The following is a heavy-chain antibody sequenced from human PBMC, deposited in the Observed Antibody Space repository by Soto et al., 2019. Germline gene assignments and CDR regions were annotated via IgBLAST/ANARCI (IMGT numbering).Heavy chain of an antibody. Sequence: GGSLRLSCAASGFTFSGSAMHWVRQASGKGLEWVGRIRSKANSYATAYAASVKGRFTISRDDSKNTAYLQMNSLKTEDTAVYYCTSHCSSTSCPYYFDYWGQGTLVTVSS. D-gene: IGHD2-2*01. V-gene: IGHV3-73*01. J-gene: IGHJ4*02. CDR2: IRSKANSYAT. CDR1: GFTFSGSA. CDR3: TSHCSSTSCPYYFDY.